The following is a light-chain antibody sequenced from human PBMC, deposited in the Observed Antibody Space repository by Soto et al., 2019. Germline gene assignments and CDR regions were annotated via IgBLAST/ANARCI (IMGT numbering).Light chain of an antibody. V-gene: IGLV2-8*01. CDR2: EVN. J-gene: IGLJ1*01. CDR3: SSYAGNNTLYV. Sequence: QSVLTQPPSAAGSPGQSVTISCTGTSSDVGGYNYVSWYQHHPGNAPKVIIYEVNKRPSGVPDRFSGSKSGNTASLTVSGLQPEDEADYYCSSYAGNNTLYVFGPGTKLTV. CDR1: SSDVGGYNY.